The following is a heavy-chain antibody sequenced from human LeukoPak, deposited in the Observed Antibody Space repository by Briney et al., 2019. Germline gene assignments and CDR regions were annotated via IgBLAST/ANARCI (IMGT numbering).Heavy chain of an antibody. Sequence: PGGSLRLSCAAAGFSFSDHYMGWIRQAPGKGLEWVSYISSSGKITYYADSVKGRSTISRDNAKNSLHLQMNALSAEDTAVYYCARELWGGSALGAFDIWGQGTMVTASS. CDR1: GFSFSDHY. CDR3: ARELWGGSALGAFDI. D-gene: IGHD1-26*01. V-gene: IGHV3-11*04. CDR2: ISSSGKIT. J-gene: IGHJ3*02.